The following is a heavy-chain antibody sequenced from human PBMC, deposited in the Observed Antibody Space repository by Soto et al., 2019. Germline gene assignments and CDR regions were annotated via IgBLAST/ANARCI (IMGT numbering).Heavy chain of an antibody. CDR1: GGCVSGYY. V-gene: IGHV4-34*01. Sequence: NPXGTLSLTCAVYGGCVSGYYWSGIRQPPGKGLEWIGEINHSGSTNYNPSLKSRVTISVDTSKNQFSLKLSSVTAADTAVYYCARGRSSGWYENYYYGMDVWGQGTTVTVSS. CDR2: INHSGST. CDR3: ARGRSSGWYENYYYGMDV. J-gene: IGHJ6*02. D-gene: IGHD6-19*01.